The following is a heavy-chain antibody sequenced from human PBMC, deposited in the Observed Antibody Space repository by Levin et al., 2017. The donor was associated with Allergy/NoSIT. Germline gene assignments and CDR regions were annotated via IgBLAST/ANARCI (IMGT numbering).Heavy chain of an antibody. D-gene: IGHD4-23*01. Sequence: SETLSLTCTVSGGSISSGGYYWSWIRQYPGKGLECIGYIYDSGSAYYNPSLKSRINISLDTSKNQFSLKLSSVTAADTAVYYCARSLPHTVGAKRGFDYWGQGTLVTVSS. V-gene: IGHV4-31*03. CDR2: IYDSGSA. J-gene: IGHJ4*02. CDR3: ARSLPHTVGAKRGFDY. CDR1: GGSISSGGYY.